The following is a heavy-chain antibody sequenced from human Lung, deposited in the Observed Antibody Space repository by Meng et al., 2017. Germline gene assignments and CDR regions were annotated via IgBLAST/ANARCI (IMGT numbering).Heavy chain of an antibody. CDR2: INPKSGDT. J-gene: IGHJ4*02. CDR3: ARDEDISTAGKLFGDY. Sequence: ASVKVAGKASGYTFPDYWLHWVRRAPGQGHEWMGRINPKSGDTHYAQRFQGRVTMTGDTSISTAYMELGGLRSDDTTVYYCARDEDISTAGKLFGDYWGQGTLVTVSS. V-gene: IGHV1-2*06. D-gene: IGHD6-13*01. CDR1: GYTFPDYW.